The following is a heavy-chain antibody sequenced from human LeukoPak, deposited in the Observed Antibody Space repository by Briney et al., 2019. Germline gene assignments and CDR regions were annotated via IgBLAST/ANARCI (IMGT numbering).Heavy chain of an antibody. V-gene: IGHV4-39*01. D-gene: IGHD2-15*01. Sequence: SETLSLTCIVSGGSISSSSHYWGWIRQPPGKGMEWIGSIYYSGSTYYNPSLKSRVTISVDTSKNQFSLKLSSVTAADTAVYYCARQGGFSFDYRGQGTLVTVSS. J-gene: IGHJ4*02. CDR1: GGSISSSSHY. CDR2: IYYSGST. CDR3: ARQGGFSFDY.